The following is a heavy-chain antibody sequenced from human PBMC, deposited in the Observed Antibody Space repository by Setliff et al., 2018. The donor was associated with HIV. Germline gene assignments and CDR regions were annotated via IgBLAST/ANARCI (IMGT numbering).Heavy chain of an antibody. CDR3: ARVLIGGRDIVVGAHDY. D-gene: IGHD2-15*01. CDR2: ISVDSGDS. J-gene: IGHJ4*02. Sequence: ASVKVSCKASGYTFSNQGLSWVRQAPGQGPEWMGWISVDSGDSYYGQKLQDRFIMTADTSTNTAYMELRSLRSDDSAIYYCARVLIGGRDIVVGAHDYWGQGTLVTVSS. CDR1: GYTFSNQG. V-gene: IGHV1-18*01.